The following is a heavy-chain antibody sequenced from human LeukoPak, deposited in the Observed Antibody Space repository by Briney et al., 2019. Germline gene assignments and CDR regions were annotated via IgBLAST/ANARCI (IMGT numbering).Heavy chain of an antibody. D-gene: IGHD6-6*01. CDR3: ARERYSSSSHDAFDI. CDR1: GGSISSGYY. CDR2: IYYSGST. V-gene: IGHV4-31*03. J-gene: IGHJ3*02. Sequence: PSETLSLTCSVSGGSISSGYYWSWIRQHPGKGLEWIGYIYYSGSTYYNPSLKSRATISVDTSKNQFSLKLSSVTAADTAVYYCARERYSSSSHDAFDIWGQGTVVTVSS.